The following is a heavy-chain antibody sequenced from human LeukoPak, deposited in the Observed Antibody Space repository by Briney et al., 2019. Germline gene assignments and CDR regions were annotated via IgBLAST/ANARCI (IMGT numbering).Heavy chain of an antibody. CDR1: GFTFSDYY. Sequence: GGSLRLSCAASGFTFSDYYMSWIRQAPGKGLEWVSYISSSGSTIYYADSVKGRFTIPRDNAKNSLYLQMNSLRAEDTAVYYCARVEMAHSGSPDYWFDPWGQGTLVTVSS. D-gene: IGHD1-26*01. J-gene: IGHJ5*02. CDR3: ARVEMAHSGSPDYWFDP. CDR2: ISSSGSTI. V-gene: IGHV3-11*04.